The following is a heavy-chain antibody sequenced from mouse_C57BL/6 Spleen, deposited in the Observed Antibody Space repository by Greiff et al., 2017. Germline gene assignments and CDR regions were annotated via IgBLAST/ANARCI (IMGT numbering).Heavy chain of an antibody. Sequence: VQRVESGPGLVQPSQSLSITCTVSGFSLTSYGVHWVRQSPGKGLEWLGVIWSGGSTDYNAAFISRLSISKDNSKSQVFFKMNRLQADDTAIYYCARGPLRYYFDYWGQGTTRTVSS. J-gene: IGHJ2*01. D-gene: IGHD1-1*01. CDR2: IWSGGST. CDR1: GFSLTSYG. CDR3: ARGPLRYYFDY. V-gene: IGHV2-2*01.